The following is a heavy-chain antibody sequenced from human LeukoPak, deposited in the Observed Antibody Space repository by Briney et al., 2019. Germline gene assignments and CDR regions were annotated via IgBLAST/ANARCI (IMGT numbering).Heavy chain of an antibody. CDR2: FYAGGAT. Sequence: PSETLSLTCTVSGGSLITYYWGWIRQPAGKGLEWIGRFYAGGATNYNPSVKSRVTISVDTSNNQFSLKLTSVTAADTAVYFCARERVGGSESCGWYNRHYHMDVWGKGTTVIVSS. J-gene: IGHJ6*03. CDR1: GGSLITYY. CDR3: ARERVGGSESCGWYNRHYHMDV. D-gene: IGHD1-1*01. V-gene: IGHV4-4*07.